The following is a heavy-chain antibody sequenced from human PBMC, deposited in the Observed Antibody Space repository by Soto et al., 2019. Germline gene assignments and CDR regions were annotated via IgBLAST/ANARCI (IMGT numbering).Heavy chain of an antibody. V-gene: IGHV4-59*01. CDR2: IYNGGSP. Sequence: QVLLQESGPGLVKPSETLSLTCTVSGASISNDYWSWIRQPPGKRLEYIGFIYNGGSPNYNPPLETRLPISPDTSQTQFSLTLKSVPAADPAVYSCARGEWFFPAYGMHVWGRATTVTVS. D-gene: IGHD3-3*01. CDR1: GASISNDY. CDR3: ARGEWFFPAYGMHV. J-gene: IGHJ6*02.